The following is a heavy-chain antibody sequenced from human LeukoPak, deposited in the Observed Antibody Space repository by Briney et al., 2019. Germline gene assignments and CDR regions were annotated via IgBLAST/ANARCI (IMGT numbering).Heavy chain of an antibody. V-gene: IGHV4-34*01. CDR3: ARRWNYGRNYYIDV. J-gene: IGHJ6*03. Sequence: SETMSLTCAVYGASYNAYYWSWIRQSPGKGLEWIGEINDSGTINYNPSLMSRVTISVDKSKNQFSLKLSSVTAADTAVYYCARRWNYGRNYYIDVWGKGATVSVSS. CDR1: GASYNAYY. CDR2: INDSGTI. D-gene: IGHD1-7*01.